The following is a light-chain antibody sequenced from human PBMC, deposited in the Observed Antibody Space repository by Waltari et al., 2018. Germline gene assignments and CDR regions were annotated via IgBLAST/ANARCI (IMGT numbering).Light chain of an antibody. CDR1: TGAVTNSHP. Sequence: LVTQEPPLTVSPGGTVTLTCGPGTGAVTNSHPPYWVQQKHGHAPSTLIYDTPATHSRTPAPFSGSLLGGNAALTLSGAQHEDEADYYCFLSYGGARVFGGGTKLTVL. CDR2: DTP. V-gene: IGLV7-46*01. CDR3: FLSYGGARV. J-gene: IGLJ3*02.